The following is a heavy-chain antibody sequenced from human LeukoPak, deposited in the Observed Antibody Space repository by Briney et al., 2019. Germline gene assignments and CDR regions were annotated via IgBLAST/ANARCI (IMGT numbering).Heavy chain of an antibody. Sequence: SETLSLTCTVSGGSISSYYWSWIRQPAGKGLEWIGRIYTSGSTNYNPSLKSRVTMSVDTSKNQFSLKLSSVTAADTAVYYCARDGPYSSSWYDYYYYMDVWGKGTTVTVSS. CDR1: GGSISSYY. CDR2: IYTSGST. CDR3: ARDGPYSSSWYDYYYYMDV. D-gene: IGHD6-13*01. V-gene: IGHV4-4*07. J-gene: IGHJ6*03.